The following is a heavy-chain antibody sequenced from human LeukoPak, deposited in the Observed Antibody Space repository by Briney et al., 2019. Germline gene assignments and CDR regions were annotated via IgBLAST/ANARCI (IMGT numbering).Heavy chain of an antibody. CDR1: GFTFNSYA. CDR3: DTSYYYDSSGYYWIGY. D-gene: IGHD3-22*01. V-gene: IGHV3-23*01. J-gene: IGHJ4*02. CDR2: ISGSGGST. Sequence: PGGSLRLSCAASGFTFNSYAMTWVRQVPGKGLEWVSAISGSGGSTYYADSVKGRFTISRDNSENTLYLQMNSLRAEDTAVYYCDTSYYYDSSGYYWIGYWGQGTLVTVSS.